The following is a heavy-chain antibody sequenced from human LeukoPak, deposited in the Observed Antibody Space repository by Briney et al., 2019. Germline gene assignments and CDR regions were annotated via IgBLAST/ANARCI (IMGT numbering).Heavy chain of an antibody. J-gene: IGHJ6*02. D-gene: IGHD6-19*01. CDR3: ARVLEAGSSGEYGIDV. V-gene: IGHV1-46*01. Sequence: ASAKVSCKASGYTFTSYYMHWVRHAPGQGLEWMGIINPSGGSTSYAQKFQGRVTMTRDTSTSTVYMELSSLRSEDTAVYYCARVLEAGSSGEYGIDVWGQETTLTVS. CDR2: INPSGGST. CDR1: GYTFTSYY.